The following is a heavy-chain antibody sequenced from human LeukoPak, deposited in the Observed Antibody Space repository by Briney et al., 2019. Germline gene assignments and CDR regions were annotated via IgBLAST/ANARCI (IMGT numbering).Heavy chain of an antibody. D-gene: IGHD1-14*01. J-gene: IGHJ4*02. CDR2: INHSGST. V-gene: IGHV4-34*01. CDR1: GGSFSGYY. Sequence: SETLSLTCAVYGGSFSGYYWSWIRQPPGKGLEWIGEINHSGSTNYNPSLKSRVTISVDTSKNQFSLKLSSVTAADTAVYYCARGPPGRYLDYWGQGTLVTVSS. CDR3: ARGPPGRYLDY.